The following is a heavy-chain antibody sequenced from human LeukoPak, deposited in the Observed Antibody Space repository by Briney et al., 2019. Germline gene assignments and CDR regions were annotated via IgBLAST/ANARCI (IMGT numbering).Heavy chain of an antibody. Sequence: SETLSLTCTVSGGSISSSSYYWGWIRQPPGKGLEWIGSIYYSGSTYYNPSLKSRVTISVVTSKNQFSLKLSSVTAADTAVYYCASHSLLRFLEWLSDWGQGTLVTVSS. D-gene: IGHD3-3*01. J-gene: IGHJ4*02. CDR3: ASHSLLRFLEWLSD. CDR2: IYYSGST. V-gene: IGHV4-39*07. CDR1: GGSISSSSYY.